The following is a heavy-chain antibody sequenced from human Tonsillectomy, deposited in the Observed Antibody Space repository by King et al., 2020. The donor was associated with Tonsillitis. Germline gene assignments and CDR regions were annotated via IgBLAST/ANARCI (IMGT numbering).Heavy chain of an antibody. Sequence: VQLQESGPGLMKPSQTLSLTCTVSGGSISSGNYYWTWIRQPAGKGLEWIGRSSSSGRASYNPSLESRVTMAVDTSKNQCSLDLSSVTAADTAVYYFSRGVDPSTGGSLFDCWGQGNLVTVSS. V-gene: IGHV4-61*02. D-gene: IGHD5/OR15-5a*01. CDR1: GGSISSGNYY. CDR2: SSSSGRA. J-gene: IGHJ4*02. CDR3: SRGVDPSTGGSLFDC.